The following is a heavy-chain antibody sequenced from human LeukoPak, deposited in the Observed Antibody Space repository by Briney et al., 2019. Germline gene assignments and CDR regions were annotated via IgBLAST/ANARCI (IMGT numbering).Heavy chain of an antibody. CDR1: GSSISSYY. CDR3: ARDFGSGSYYNPLYFDY. J-gene: IGHJ4*02. D-gene: IGHD3-10*01. Sequence: PSETLSLTCTVSGSSISSYYWSWIRQPAGKGLEWIGRIYTSGSTNYNPSLKSRVTISVDKSKNQFSLKLSSVTAADTAVYYCARDFGSGSYYNPLYFDYWGQGTLVTVSS. V-gene: IGHV4-4*07. CDR2: IYTSGST.